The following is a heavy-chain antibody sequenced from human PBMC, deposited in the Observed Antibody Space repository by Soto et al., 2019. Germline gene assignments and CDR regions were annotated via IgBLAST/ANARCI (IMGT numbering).Heavy chain of an antibody. CDR1: GFTFSSYA. CDR2: ISGSGGST. J-gene: IGHJ4*02. CDR3: AKAGLDTYYYDSSGYYPFDY. Sequence: EVQLLESGGGLVQPGGSLRLSCAASGFTFSSYAMSWVRQAPGKGLEWVSAISGSGGSTYYADSVKGRFTISRDNSKNTLYLQMNSLRAEDTAVYYCAKAGLDTYYYDSSGYYPFDYWGQGTLVTVSS. D-gene: IGHD3-22*01. V-gene: IGHV3-23*01.